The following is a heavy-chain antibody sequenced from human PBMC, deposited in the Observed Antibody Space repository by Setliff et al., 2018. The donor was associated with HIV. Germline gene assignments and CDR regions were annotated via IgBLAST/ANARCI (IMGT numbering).Heavy chain of an antibody. D-gene: IGHD3-3*01. CDR1: GYPIGSGYY. CDR3: ARRLQFLEFLHGVGGLDV. CDR2: IYHSGTT. V-gene: IGHV4-38-2*02. Sequence: SETLSLTCTVSGYPIGSGYYWGWIRQPPGKGLGWIGSIYHSGTTYYNPSLKSRVTISVDTSKNQFSLKLSSATAADTAVYYCARRLQFLEFLHGVGGLDVWGQGTTVTVS. J-gene: IGHJ6*02.